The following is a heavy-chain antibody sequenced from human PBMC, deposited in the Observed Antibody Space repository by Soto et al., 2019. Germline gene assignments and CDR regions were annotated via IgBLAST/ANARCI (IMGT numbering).Heavy chain of an antibody. J-gene: IGHJ4*02. Sequence: SETLSLTCTVSGGSISSYYWSWIRQPPGKGLEWIGYIYYSGSTNYNPSLKSRVTISVNTSKNQFSLKLTSVTAADTAVYYCARRWGPTFDFWGQGTLVTVSS. CDR2: IYYSGST. D-gene: IGHD1-26*01. V-gene: IGHV4-59*01. CDR3: ARRWGPTFDF. CDR1: GGSISSYY.